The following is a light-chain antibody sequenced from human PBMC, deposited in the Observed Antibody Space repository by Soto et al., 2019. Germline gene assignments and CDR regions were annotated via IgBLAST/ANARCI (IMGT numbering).Light chain of an antibody. Sequence: EIVLTQSPATLSLSPGERATLSCRASQNIRTYLAWYQQKPGQAPRLLIYDASNRATGIPARFSGSGSGTDFTLTIRSLEPEDFAVYYCQQRSNPFTFGPGTKVDIK. V-gene: IGKV3-11*01. CDR2: DAS. CDR1: QNIRTY. J-gene: IGKJ3*01. CDR3: QQRSNPFT.